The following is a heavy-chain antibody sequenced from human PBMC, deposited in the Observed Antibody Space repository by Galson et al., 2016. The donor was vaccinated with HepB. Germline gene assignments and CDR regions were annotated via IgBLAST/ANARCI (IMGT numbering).Heavy chain of an antibody. V-gene: IGHV3-9*01. J-gene: IGHJ4*02. Sequence: SLRLSCAASGFKFHDYAMHWVRQAPGKGLEWVAGITWKSGSRAYADSVKGRVTISRDEAKNSLHLQMNSLGAEDTALYYCVKDRERGIYPYFDYWGQGTLVTVSS. CDR2: ITWKSGSR. D-gene: IGHD5-12*01. CDR3: VKDRERGIYPYFDY. CDR1: GFKFHDYA.